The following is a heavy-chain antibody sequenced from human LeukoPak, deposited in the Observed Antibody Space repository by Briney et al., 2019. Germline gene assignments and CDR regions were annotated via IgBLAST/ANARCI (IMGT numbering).Heavy chain of an antibody. D-gene: IGHD3-10*01. V-gene: IGHV3-23*01. Sequence: GGSLRLSCAASGFTFSSYAMSWVRQAPGKGLEWVSAISGSGGSTYYADPVKGRFTISRDNPKNTLYLQMNSLRAEDTAVYYCAKLVRGVILDYWGQGTLVTVSS. J-gene: IGHJ4*02. CDR2: ISGSGGST. CDR3: AKLVRGVILDY. CDR1: GFTFSSYA.